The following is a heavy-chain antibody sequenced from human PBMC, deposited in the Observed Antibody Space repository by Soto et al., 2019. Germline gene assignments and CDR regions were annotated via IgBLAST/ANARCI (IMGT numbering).Heavy chain of an antibody. V-gene: IGHV3-11*01. J-gene: IGHJ4*02. CDR3: ARGGASVTTPFDY. CDR2: ISSSGSTI. CDR1: GFAFSDPY. Sequence: QVQLVESGGGLVKPGGSLRLSCAASGFAFSDPYMSWIRQAPGKGLEWISYISSSGSTIYYEDSVKGRFTISRDNANKSLYLQMDSLTADDTAVYYCARGGASVTTPFDYWGQGTQVTVSS. D-gene: IGHD4-17*01.